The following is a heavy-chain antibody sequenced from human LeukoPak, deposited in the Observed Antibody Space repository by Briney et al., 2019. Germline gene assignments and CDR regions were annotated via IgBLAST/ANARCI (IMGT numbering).Heavy chain of an antibody. Sequence: PSETLSLTCTVSGYSISSGYYWGWIRQPPGKGLEWIGYIYYSGSTNYNPSLKSRVTISVDTSKNQFSLKLSSVTAADTAVYYCASSLRPYYFAYWGQGTLVTVSS. V-gene: IGHV4-38-2*02. CDR1: GYSISSGYY. CDR3: ASSLRPYYFAY. CDR2: IYYSGST. J-gene: IGHJ4*02. D-gene: IGHD4-17*01.